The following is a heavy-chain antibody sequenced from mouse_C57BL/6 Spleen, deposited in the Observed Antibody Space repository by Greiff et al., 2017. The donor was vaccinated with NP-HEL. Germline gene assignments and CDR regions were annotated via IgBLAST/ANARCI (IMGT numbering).Heavy chain of an antibody. Sequence: EVKLMESGEGLVKPGGSLKLSCAASGFTFSSYAMSWVRQTPEKRLEWVAYISSGGDYIYYADTVKGRFTISSDNARNTLYLQMSSLKSEDTAMYYCTRWGYYHYGSYYAMDYWGQGTSVTVSS. V-gene: IGHV5-9-1*02. J-gene: IGHJ4*01. CDR3: TRWGYYHYGSYYAMDY. D-gene: IGHD1-1*01. CDR2: ISSGGDYI. CDR1: GFTFSSYA.